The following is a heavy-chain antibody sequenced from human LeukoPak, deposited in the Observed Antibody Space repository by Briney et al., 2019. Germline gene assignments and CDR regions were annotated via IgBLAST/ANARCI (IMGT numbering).Heavy chain of an antibody. CDR1: GGSISSYY. D-gene: IGHD1-26*01. Sequence: SETLSLTCTVSGGSISSYYWSWIRQPPGKGLEWIGYIYYSGSTNYNPSLKSRVTISVDTSKVQFSLKLSSVTAADTAVYYCARGENSGSYFPDDYWGQGTLVTVSS. CDR3: ARGENSGSYFPDDY. V-gene: IGHV4-59*01. CDR2: IYYSGST. J-gene: IGHJ4*02.